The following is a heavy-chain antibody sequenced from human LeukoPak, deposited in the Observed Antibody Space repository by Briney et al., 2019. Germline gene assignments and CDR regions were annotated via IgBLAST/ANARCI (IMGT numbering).Heavy chain of an antibody. Sequence: SETLSLTCAVYGGSFSGYYWSWIRQPPGKGLEWIGYIYYSGSTNYNPSLKSRVTISVDTSKNQFSLKLSSVTAADTAVYYCARDLLYYGSGSYYNWFDPWGQGTLVTVSS. CDR1: GGSFSGYY. CDR3: ARDLLYYGSGSYYNWFDP. J-gene: IGHJ5*02. D-gene: IGHD3-10*01. CDR2: IYYSGST. V-gene: IGHV4-59*12.